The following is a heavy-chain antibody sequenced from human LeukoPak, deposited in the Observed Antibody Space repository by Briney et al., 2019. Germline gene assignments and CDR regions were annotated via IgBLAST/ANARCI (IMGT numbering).Heavy chain of an antibody. CDR3: ARGGAVAGRFDP. D-gene: IGHD6-19*01. CDR1: GFTFDDYT. J-gene: IGHJ5*02. CDR2: MKEDGSDV. V-gene: IGHV3-7*01. Sequence: PGGSLRLSCAASGFTFDDYTMSWVRQAPGKGLEWVAKMKEDGSDVHYVDSVRGRFSISRDNAQGSLFLQMNSLRVDDTAVYYCARGGAVAGRFDPWGQGTQVTVSS.